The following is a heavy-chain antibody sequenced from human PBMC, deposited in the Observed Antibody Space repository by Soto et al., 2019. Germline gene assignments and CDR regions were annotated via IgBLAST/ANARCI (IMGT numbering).Heavy chain of an antibody. V-gene: IGHV4-31*03. J-gene: IGHJ4*01. CDR1: GGSISSGGYY. D-gene: IGHD3-10*01. Sequence: SETLSLTCTVSGGSISSGGYYWSWIRQHPGKGLEWIGYIYYSGSTYYNPSLKSRVTISVDTSKNQFSLKLSSVTAADTAVYYCARDRVVRGGIFDYWGQGTLVTVSS. CDR3: ARDRVVRGGIFDY. CDR2: IYYSGST.